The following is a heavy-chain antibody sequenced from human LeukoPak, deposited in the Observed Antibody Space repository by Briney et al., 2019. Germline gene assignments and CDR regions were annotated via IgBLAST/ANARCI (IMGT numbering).Heavy chain of an antibody. CDR3: ARSFYNDKVGYRDAFDI. CDR2: IYYSAST. V-gene: IGHV4-31*03. CDR1: GGSISSGGHY. Sequence: SETLSLTCTVSGGSISSGGHYWSWIRQHPGKGLEWIGYIYYSASTYYNPSFKSRLSISVDTSKSQFSLKLSSMTAADTAVYCCARSFYNDKVGYRDAFDIWGQGTLVIVSS. D-gene: IGHD3-16*02. J-gene: IGHJ3*02.